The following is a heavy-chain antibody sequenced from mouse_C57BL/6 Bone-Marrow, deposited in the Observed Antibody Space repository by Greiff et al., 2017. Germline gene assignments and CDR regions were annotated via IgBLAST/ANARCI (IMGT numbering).Heavy chain of an antibody. V-gene: IGHV1-78*01. D-gene: IGHD1-1*01. CDR1: GYTFTDHT. CDR3: ARWCLDYYGDYYAMDY. Sequence: QVQLQQSDAELVKPGASVKISCKVSGYTFTDHTIHWMKQRPEQGLEWIGYIYPRDGSTKYNEKFKGKATLTADKSSSTAYMQLNSLTSEDSAVYFCARWCLDYYGDYYAMDYWGQGTSVTVSS. J-gene: IGHJ4*01. CDR2: IYPRDGST.